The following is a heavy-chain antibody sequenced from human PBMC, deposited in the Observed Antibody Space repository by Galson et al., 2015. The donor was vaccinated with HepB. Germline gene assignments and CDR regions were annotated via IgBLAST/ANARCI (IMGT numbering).Heavy chain of an antibody. CDR2: IYNSGIT. J-gene: IGHJ3*02. V-gene: IGHV4-59*01. CDR1: GGSISNYY. D-gene: IGHD4-23*01. CDR3: ASFDHYGGKGLGAFDI. Sequence: SETLSLTCTVSGGSISNYYWNWIRQPPGKGLEWIAFIYNSGITNYNPSLKSRVTISVDMSKNQFSLKVNSVTAADTAVYYCASFDHYGGKGLGAFDIWGQGTMVSVSS.